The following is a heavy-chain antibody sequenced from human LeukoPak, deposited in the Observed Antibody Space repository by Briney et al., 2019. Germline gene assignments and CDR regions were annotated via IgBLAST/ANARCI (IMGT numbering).Heavy chain of an antibody. Sequence: GGSLRLSCAAPGFTFSSYSMNWVRQTPGKGLEWVSYISSSTSTIKYADSVKGRFTISRDNAKNSLYLQMNSLRAEDTAVYYCARDLDSSGSGWWGQGTLVTVSS. D-gene: IGHD3-22*01. CDR3: ARDLDSSGSGW. J-gene: IGHJ4*02. CDR2: ISSSTSTI. CDR1: GFTFSSYS. V-gene: IGHV3-48*01.